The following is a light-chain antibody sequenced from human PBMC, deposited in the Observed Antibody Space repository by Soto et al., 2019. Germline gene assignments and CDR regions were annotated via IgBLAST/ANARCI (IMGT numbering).Light chain of an antibody. CDR2: DAS. CDR3: QQRSNWPLT. J-gene: IGKJ4*01. CDR1: QSVGSY. V-gene: IGKV3-11*01. Sequence: EVVLTQSPATLSLSPGERVTLSCRASQSVGSYLAWYQQKPGQAPRLLIYDASNRATGIPARFSGSGSGTDFTLTISSLEPEDFAVYYCQQRSNWPLTFRGGTKVNIK.